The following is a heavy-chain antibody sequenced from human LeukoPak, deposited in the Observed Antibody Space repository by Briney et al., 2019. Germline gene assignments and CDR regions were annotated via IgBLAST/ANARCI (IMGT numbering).Heavy chain of an antibody. CDR3: ARDRENYYGSGSYRT. V-gene: IGHV1-18*01. D-gene: IGHD3-10*01. CDR1: GYTFTSYG. J-gene: IGHJ5*02. CDR2: ISAYNGNT. Sequence: ASVKVSCKASGYTFTSYGISWVRQAPGQGLEWMGWISAYNGNTNYAQKLQGRVTMTTDTSTSTAYMELRSLRSDDTAVYYCARDRENYYGSGSYRTWGQGTLVTVSS.